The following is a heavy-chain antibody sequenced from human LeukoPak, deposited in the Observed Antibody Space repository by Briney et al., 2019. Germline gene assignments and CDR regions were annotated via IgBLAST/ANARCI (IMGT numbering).Heavy chain of an antibody. V-gene: IGHV3-23*01. CDR2: ISGSGGST. CDR3: AIGGSGSHGSFDY. CDR1: GFTFSSYA. J-gene: IGHJ4*02. Sequence: GGSLRLSCAASGFTFSSYAMSWVRQAPGKGLEWVSAISGSGGSTYYADFVKGRFTISRDNSKNTLYLQMNSLRAEDTAVYYCAIGGSGSHGSFDYWGQGTLVTVSS. D-gene: IGHD3-10*01.